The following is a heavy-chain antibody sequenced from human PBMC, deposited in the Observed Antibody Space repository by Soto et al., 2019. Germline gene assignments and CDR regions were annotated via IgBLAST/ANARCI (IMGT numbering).Heavy chain of an antibody. V-gene: IGHV3-7*02. Sequence: EVQLVESGGDLVQPGGSLRLSCAASGFSFGSSWMTWVRQAPGKGLEWVANIKKDGSKINYLDSVRGRFTVSRDNAKXXXXXXXXXXXXXXXXXXXXXXXXXXXXSSLYLDAFDIWGQGTMVTVSS. CDR1: GFSFGSSW. CDR2: IKKDGSKI. J-gene: IGHJ3*02. D-gene: IGHD6-13*01. CDR3: XXXXXXXXSSLYLDAFDI.